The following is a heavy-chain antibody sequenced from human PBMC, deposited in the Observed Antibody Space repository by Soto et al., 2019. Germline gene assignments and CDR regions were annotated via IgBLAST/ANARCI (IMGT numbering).Heavy chain of an antibody. D-gene: IGHD6-13*01. CDR2: FSAYTRNT. V-gene: IGHV1-18*01. CDR1: GYTFTNYG. J-gene: IGHJ3*02. Sequence: ASVKVSGKASGYTFTNYGVSWVRQAPGQRLEWMGWFSAYTRNTNYAQMFQGRVTMTTDTSTSTAYMELRSLTSDDTAVYYCARLLGYASSWWRNSAFDIWGQGTVVTVSS. CDR3: ARLLGYASSWWRNSAFDI.